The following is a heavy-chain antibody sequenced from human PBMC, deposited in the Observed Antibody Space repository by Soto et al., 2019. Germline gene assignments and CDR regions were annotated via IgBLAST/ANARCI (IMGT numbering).Heavy chain of an antibody. J-gene: IGHJ3*02. CDR3: ATHDVNYYDSSGPSGGAFDI. V-gene: IGHV4-39*01. CDR2: IYYSGST. Sequence: QLQLQESGPGLVKPSETLSLTCTVSGGSISSSSYYWGWIRQPPGKGLEWIGSIYYSGSTYYTPSLKSRVTISIDTSKNQFSLKVSSVTDADTAVYYCATHDVNYYDSSGPSGGAFDIWGQGTIVTVSS. CDR1: GGSISSSSYY. D-gene: IGHD3-22*01.